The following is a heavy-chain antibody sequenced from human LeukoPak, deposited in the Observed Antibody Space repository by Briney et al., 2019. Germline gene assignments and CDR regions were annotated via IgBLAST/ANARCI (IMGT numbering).Heavy chain of an antibody. CDR2: ISTSSSYK. V-gene: IGHV3-21*04. D-gene: IGHD3-16*02. CDR1: GFTFSSYI. Sequence: GGSLRLSCAASGFTFSSYIMKWVRQAPGQGLEWVSSISTSSSYKYYADSVKGRFTISRDNAKSSLFLQMNSLRAEDTAVYYCAKDPSYVWGSYRRFDYWGQGTLVTVSS. CDR3: AKDPSYVWGSYRRFDY. J-gene: IGHJ4*02.